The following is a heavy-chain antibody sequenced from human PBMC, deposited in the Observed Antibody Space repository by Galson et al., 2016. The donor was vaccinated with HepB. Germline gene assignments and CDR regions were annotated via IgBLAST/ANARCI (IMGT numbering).Heavy chain of an antibody. Sequence: SCKASGGTFNSYAISWVRQAPGQGLEWMGGILPDFGTANYAQKFQGRLTITADISTNTAYLELSSLRSEDTAVYYCARYCDSLTACRESRFDYWGQGTLVTASS. V-gene: IGHV1-69*06. J-gene: IGHJ4*02. CDR3: ARYCDSLTACRESRFDY. CDR1: GGTFNSYA. D-gene: IGHD3-9*01. CDR2: ILPDFGTA.